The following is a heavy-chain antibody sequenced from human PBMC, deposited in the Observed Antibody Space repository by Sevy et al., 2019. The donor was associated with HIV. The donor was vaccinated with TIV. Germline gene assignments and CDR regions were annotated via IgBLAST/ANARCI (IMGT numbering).Heavy chain of an antibody. CDR2: ISGSSNYI. V-gene: IGHV3-21*06. CDR1: GFTFSSYS. Sequence: GGSLRLSCAASGFTFSSYSMNWVRQAPGKGLEWVSSISGSSNYIYYAESLKGRFIISRDNAKNTLYLQMNSLRADDTAGDYGATGPPDGSYDYFDYWGQGTLVTVSS. CDR3: ATGPPDGSYDYFDY. J-gene: IGHJ4*02. D-gene: IGHD1-26*01.